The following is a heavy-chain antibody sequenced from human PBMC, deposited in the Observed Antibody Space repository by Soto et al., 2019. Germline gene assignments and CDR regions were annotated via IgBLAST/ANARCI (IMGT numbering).Heavy chain of an antibody. CDR3: AREGQAPYYYYGMDV. V-gene: IGHV1-18*01. Sequence: QVQVVQSGDEVKKPGASVKVSCKASGYTFTNYGFSWVRQAPGQGLEWMGWISGYNGNTKNAEKFQGRVTMTTDTPTSTAHMALRSLRSDETAVYYCAREGQAPYYYYGMDVWGQGTAVTVSS. CDR2: ISGYNGNT. J-gene: IGHJ6*02. CDR1: GYTFTNYG.